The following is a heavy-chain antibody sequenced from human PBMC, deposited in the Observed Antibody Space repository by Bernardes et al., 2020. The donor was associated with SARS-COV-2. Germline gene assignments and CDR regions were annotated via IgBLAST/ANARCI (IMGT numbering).Heavy chain of an antibody. J-gene: IGHJ4*02. CDR1: GGSFSGYY. D-gene: IGHD2-8*01. Sequence: SETLSLTCAVYGGSFSGYYWSWIRQPPGKGLEWIGEINHSGSTNYNPSLKSRVTISVDTSKNQFSLKLSSVTATDTAVYYCASHSDWDASDDWGQGTLVTVSS. CDR3: ASHSDWDASDD. V-gene: IGHV4-34*01. CDR2: INHSGST.